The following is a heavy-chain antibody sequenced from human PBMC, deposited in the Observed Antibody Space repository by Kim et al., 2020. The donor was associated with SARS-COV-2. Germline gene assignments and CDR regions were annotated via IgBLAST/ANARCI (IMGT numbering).Heavy chain of an antibody. CDR2: IYYSGST. Sequence: SETLSLTCTISGDSINSYYWTWIRQPPGKGLEWIGYIYYSGSTSYNPSLKNRVTISIDTSKTQFSLRLSTVTAADTAVYYCARVGAEATKYDYYGVDVWGQGTTVTVSS. CDR1: GDSINSYY. J-gene: IGHJ6*02. V-gene: IGHV4-59*01. CDR3: ARVGAEATKYDYYGVDV. D-gene: IGHD6-25*01.